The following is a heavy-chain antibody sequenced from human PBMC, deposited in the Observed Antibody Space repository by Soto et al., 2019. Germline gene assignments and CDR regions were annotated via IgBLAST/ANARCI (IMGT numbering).Heavy chain of an antibody. V-gene: IGHV3-66*01. CDR2: IYSGGST. Sequence: EVQLVESGGGLVQPGGSLRLSCAASGFTVSSNYMSWVRQAPGKGLEWVSVIYSGGSTYYADSVKGRFTISRDNSKNTLYLQMNSLRAEDTAVYYRARATRASSLFDYWGQGTLVTVSS. CDR3: ARATRASSLFDY. J-gene: IGHJ4*02. CDR1: GFTVSSNY.